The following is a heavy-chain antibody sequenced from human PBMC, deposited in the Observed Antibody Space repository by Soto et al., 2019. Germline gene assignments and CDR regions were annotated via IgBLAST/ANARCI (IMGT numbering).Heavy chain of an antibody. V-gene: IGHV3-23*01. CDR1: GFTFSSYA. D-gene: IGHD2-15*01. CDR2: INGSGGST. Sequence: GGSLRLSCAASGFTFSSYAMSWVRQAPGKGLEWVSAINGSGGSTYYADSVKGRFTISRDNSKNTLYLQMNSLRAEDTAVYYCAKEGYCSGGSCYSPYYYYGMDVWGQGTTVTVSS. J-gene: IGHJ6*02. CDR3: AKEGYCSGGSCYSPYYYYGMDV.